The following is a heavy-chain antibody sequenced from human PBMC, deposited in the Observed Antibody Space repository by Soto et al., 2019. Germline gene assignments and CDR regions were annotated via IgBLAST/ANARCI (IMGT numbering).Heavy chain of an antibody. J-gene: IGHJ6*02. Sequence: PGGSLRLSCAASGFTFSSYWMSWVRQAPGKGLEWVANIKQDGSEKYYVDSVKGRLTISRDNAKNSLYLQMNRLRAEDTAVYYCARVSWREKYGMDVWGQGTTVTVSS. V-gene: IGHV3-7*03. CDR3: ARVSWREKYGMDV. CDR1: GFTFSSYW. CDR2: IKQDGSEK.